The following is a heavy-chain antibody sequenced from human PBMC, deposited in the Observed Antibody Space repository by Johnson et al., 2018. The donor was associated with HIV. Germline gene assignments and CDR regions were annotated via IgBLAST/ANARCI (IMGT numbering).Heavy chain of an antibody. CDR1: GFTFDDYA. Sequence: EVQLVESGGGVVQPGRSLRLSCAASGFTFDDYAMHWVRQAPGKGLEWVSGISWNSGSIGYADSVKGRFTIYRDNAKNSLYLQMNSLRAEDTAVYYCAKSDSGYDAFDIWGQGTMVTVSS. D-gene: IGHD5-12*01. CDR2: ISWNSGSI. V-gene: IGHV3-9*01. J-gene: IGHJ3*02. CDR3: AKSDSGYDAFDI.